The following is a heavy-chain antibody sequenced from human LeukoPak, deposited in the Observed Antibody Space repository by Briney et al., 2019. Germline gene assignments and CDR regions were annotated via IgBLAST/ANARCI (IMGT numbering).Heavy chain of an antibody. CDR2: IKSKTDGGTT. Sequence: GGSLRLSCSASGFTFSNAWMSWVRQAPGKGLEWVGRIKSKTDGGTTDYAAPVKGRFTISRDDSKNTLYLQMNSLKTEDTAVYYCTTDIRPYYYDSSGYYGTCDWGQGTLVTVSS. CDR3: TTDIRPYYYDSSGYYGTCD. CDR1: GFTFSNAW. V-gene: IGHV3-15*01. J-gene: IGHJ4*02. D-gene: IGHD3-22*01.